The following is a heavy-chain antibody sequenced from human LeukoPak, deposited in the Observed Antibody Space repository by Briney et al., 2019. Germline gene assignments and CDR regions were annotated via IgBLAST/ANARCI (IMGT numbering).Heavy chain of an antibody. CDR3: ARGRVYDRLGFLVQRDAFDI. J-gene: IGHJ3*02. D-gene: IGHD3-3*01. V-gene: IGHV4-34*01. CDR2: INHRGST. Sequence: SETLSLTCAVYGGSFSGYYWNWIRQAPGKGLEWIGEINHRGSTNYNPSLKSRDSISVDTSKNQFSLRLASVTAADTAIYYCARGRVYDRLGFLVQRDAFDIWGQGTVVTVSS. CDR1: GGSFSGYY.